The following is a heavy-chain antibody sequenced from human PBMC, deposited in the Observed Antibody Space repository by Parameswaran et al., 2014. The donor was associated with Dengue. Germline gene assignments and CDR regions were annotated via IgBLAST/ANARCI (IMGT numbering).Heavy chain of an antibody. Sequence: KWIRQPPGRGVEWVSSISSSSSYIYYADSVKGRFTISRDNAKNSLYLQMNSLRAEDTAVYYCARDDHIAAADTHGIYWGQGTLVTVSS. J-gene: IGHJ4*02. V-gene: IGHV3-21*01. CDR2: ISSSSSYI. CDR3: ARDDHIAAADTHGIY. D-gene: IGHD6-13*01.